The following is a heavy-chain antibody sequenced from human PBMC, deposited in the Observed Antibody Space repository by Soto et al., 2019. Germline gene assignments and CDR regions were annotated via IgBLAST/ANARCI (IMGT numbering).Heavy chain of an antibody. CDR3: AREYGDYVGEEYFQH. Sequence: LRLSCAASGFTFSSYWMHWVRQAPWKGLVWVSRISSDGSSTGYADSVKGRFTISRDNAKNTLYLQMHSLRAEDTAVYYCAREYGDYVGEEYFQHWGQGTLVTVSS. J-gene: IGHJ1*01. CDR1: GFTFSSYW. CDR2: ISSDGSST. D-gene: IGHD4-17*01. V-gene: IGHV3-74*01.